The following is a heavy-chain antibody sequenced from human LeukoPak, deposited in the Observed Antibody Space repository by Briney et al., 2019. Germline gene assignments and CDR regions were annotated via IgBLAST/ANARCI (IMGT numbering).Heavy chain of an antibody. CDR2: INHSGST. CDR1: GGSFSDYY. D-gene: IGHD3-10*01. V-gene: IGHV4-34*01. CDR3: ARLIRRFGVFNWFDP. J-gene: IGHJ5*02. Sequence: SETLSLTCAVYGGSFSDYYWSWIRQPPGKGLEWIGEINHSGSTNYNPSLKSRVTISVDTSRNQFSLKLSSVTAADTAVYYCARLIRRFGVFNWFDPWGQGTLVTVSS.